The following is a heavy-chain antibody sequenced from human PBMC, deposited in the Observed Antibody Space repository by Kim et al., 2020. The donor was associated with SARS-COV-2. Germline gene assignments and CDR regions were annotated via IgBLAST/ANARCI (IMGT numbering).Heavy chain of an antibody. CDR3: AKDVGRYNWNPAGDY. D-gene: IGHD1-20*01. Sequence: GGSLRLSCAASGFTFSSYAMSWVRQAPGKGLEWVSAISGSGGSTYYADSVKGRFTISRDNSKNTLYLQMNSLRAEDTAVYYCAKDVGRYNWNPAGDYWGQGTLVTVSS. CDR1: GFTFSSYA. V-gene: IGHV3-23*01. CDR2: ISGSGGST. J-gene: IGHJ4*02.